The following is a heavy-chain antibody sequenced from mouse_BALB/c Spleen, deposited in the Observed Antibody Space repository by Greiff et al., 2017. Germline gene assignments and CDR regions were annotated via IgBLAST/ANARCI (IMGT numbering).Heavy chain of an antibody. CDR3: ARGRDYYGSGFAY. Sequence: EVKLVESGGGLVKPGGSLKLSCAASGFTFSSYAMSWVRQTPEKRLEWVASISSGGSTYYPDSVKGRFTISRDNARNILYLQMSSLRSEDTAMYYCARGRDYYGSGFAYWGQGTLVTVSA. V-gene: IGHV5-6-5*01. J-gene: IGHJ3*01. D-gene: IGHD1-1*01. CDR1: GFTFSSYA. CDR2: ISSGGST.